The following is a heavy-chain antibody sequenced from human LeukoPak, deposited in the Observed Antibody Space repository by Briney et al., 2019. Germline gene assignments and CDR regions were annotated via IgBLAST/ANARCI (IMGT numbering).Heavy chain of an antibody. CDR2: VWYDGSNQ. CDR1: GFTFSDSG. V-gene: IGHV3-33*06. J-gene: IGHJ4*02. Sequence: PGGSLRLSCAAPGFTFSDSGMHWVRQAPGKGLEWVAIVWYDGSNQYYADSVKGRFTISRDNSKNTVDLQMNSLRAEDTAVYYCAKDVGTPATAKPQRGYFDYWGQGTLVTVSS. CDR3: AKDVGTPATAKPQRGYFDY. D-gene: IGHD2-2*02.